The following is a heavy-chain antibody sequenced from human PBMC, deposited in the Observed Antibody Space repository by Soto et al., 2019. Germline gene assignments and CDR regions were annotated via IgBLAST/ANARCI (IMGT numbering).Heavy chain of an antibody. CDR2: ISGSGSTT. V-gene: IGHV3-11*01. J-gene: IGHJ4*02. Sequence: LRLSCTASGFTFSDYYMSWIRQAPGKGLEWLAYISGSGSTTYYTDSVKGRFAISRDNARTSLYLQINRLRVEDSAVYYCARSSLTYFEFWGQGTLVTVSS. CDR1: GFTFSDYY. CDR3: ARSSLTYFEF.